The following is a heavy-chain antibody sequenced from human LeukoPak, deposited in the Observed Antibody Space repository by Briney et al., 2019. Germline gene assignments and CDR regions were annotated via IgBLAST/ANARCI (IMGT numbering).Heavy chain of an antibody. J-gene: IGHJ4*02. CDR3: ASNWGWDY. CDR2: ISNSGGST. D-gene: IGHD7-27*01. V-gene: IGHV3-23*01. CDR1: GLTFSSHA. Sequence: GGSLRLSCVASGLTFSSHAMVWVRQAPGKGLEWVSTISNSGGSTYYADSVKGRFTISRDNSKNTLYLQMNSLRAEDTALYYCASNWGWDYWGQGTLVTVSS.